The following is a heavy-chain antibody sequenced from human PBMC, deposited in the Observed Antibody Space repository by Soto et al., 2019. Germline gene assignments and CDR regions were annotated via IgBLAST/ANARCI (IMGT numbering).Heavy chain of an antibody. CDR2: IYYSGST. Sequence: SETLSLTCTVSGGSISSSSYYWGWIRQPPGKGLEWIGSIYYSGSTYYNPSLKSRVTISVDTSKNQFSLKLSSVTAADTAVYYCARQVDCSGGSCYFGAFDIWGQGTMVT. V-gene: IGHV4-39*01. J-gene: IGHJ3*02. CDR1: GGSISSSSYY. CDR3: ARQVDCSGGSCYFGAFDI. D-gene: IGHD2-15*01.